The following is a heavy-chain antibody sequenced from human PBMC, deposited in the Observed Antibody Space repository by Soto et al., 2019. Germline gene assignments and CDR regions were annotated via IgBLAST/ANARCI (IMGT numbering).Heavy chain of an antibody. D-gene: IGHD3-3*01. CDR3: ARFRLRFLEWLSDWYFDL. J-gene: IGHJ2*01. CDR1: GGSVSSGSYY. Sequence: QVQLQESGPGLVKPSETLSLTCTVSGGSVSSGSYYWSWIRQPPGKGLEWIGYIYYSGSTNYNPSLKSRVTISVDTSKNQFSLKLSSVTAADTAVYYCARFRLRFLEWLSDWYFDLWGRGTLVTVSS. V-gene: IGHV4-61*01. CDR2: IYYSGST.